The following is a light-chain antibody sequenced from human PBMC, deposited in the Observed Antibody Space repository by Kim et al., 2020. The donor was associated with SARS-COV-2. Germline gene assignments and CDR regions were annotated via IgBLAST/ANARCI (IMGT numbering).Light chain of an antibody. Sequence: LSPGERATLSCRASHSVSSRYLAWYQQRPGQTPRLLIYDSSRRATGTPDRFSGSGSGTDFTLTISRLEPEDFAVYYCQQYGNSITFGQGTRLEIK. CDR2: DSS. J-gene: IGKJ5*01. CDR3: QQYGNSIT. CDR1: HSVSSRY. V-gene: IGKV3-20*01.